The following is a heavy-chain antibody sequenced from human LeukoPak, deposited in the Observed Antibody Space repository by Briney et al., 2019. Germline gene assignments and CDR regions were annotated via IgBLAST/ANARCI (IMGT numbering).Heavy chain of an antibody. CDR1: GGSISSYY. D-gene: IGHD1-1*01. V-gene: IGHV4-59*12. Sequence: PSETLSLTCTVSGGSISSYYWSWIRQPPGKGLEWIGYIYYSGSTNYNPSLKSRVAISVDMSRNQFSLNLNSVTAADTAMYYCARRGTNFWFDPWGQGILVTVSS. J-gene: IGHJ5*02. CDR2: IYYSGST. CDR3: ARRGTNFWFDP.